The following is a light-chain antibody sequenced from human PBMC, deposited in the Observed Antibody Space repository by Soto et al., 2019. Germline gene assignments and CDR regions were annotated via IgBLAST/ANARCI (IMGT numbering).Light chain of an antibody. CDR1: QSVSSN. J-gene: IGKJ3*01. CDR2: GAS. V-gene: IGKV3-15*01. Sequence: EIVMTQSPATLSVSPGERATLSCRASQSVSSNLAWYQQKPGQAPRLLIYGASTRATGIPARFSGSGSGTEFTLTISSLQSEDCALYYCQQYNNWPLFTFGPGTKVDIK. CDR3: QQYNNWPLFT.